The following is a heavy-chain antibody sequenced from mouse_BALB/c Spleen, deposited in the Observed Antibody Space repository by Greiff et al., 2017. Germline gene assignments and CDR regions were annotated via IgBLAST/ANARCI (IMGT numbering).Heavy chain of an antibody. D-gene: IGHD1-2*01. V-gene: IGHV5-6-3*01. CDR2: INSNGGST. Sequence: EVMLVESGGGLVQPGGSLKLSCAASGFTFSSYGMSWVRQTPDKRLELVATINSNGGSTYYPDSVKGRFTISRDNAKNTLYLQMSSLKSEDTAMYYCARGNYGYEAYWGQGTLVTVSA. J-gene: IGHJ3*01. CDR1: GFTFSSYG. CDR3: ARGNYGYEAY.